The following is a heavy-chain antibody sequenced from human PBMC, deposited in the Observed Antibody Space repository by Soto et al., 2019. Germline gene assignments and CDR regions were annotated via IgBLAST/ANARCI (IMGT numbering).Heavy chain of an antibody. V-gene: IGHV3-23*01. CDR2: INSRGGST. CDR1: GFTFSSYA. Sequence: PGGSLRLSCAASGFTFSSYAMSWVRQAPGKGLEWVSAINSRGGSTYYADSVKGRFTISRDSSKNTLYLQMNSLRAEDTAVYYCAKDRSSTSSYAFDFWGQGTLVTVSS. CDR3: AKDRSSTSSYAFDF. D-gene: IGHD2-2*01. J-gene: IGHJ4*02.